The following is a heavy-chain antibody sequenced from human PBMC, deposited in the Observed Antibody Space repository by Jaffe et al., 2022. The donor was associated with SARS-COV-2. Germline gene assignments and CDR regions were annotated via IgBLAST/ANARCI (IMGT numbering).Heavy chain of an antibody. CDR1: GFNFRNYA. J-gene: IGHJ5*01. CDR2: ISIDGSTK. V-gene: IGHV3-30-3*01. D-gene: IGHD3-3*01. CDR3: AREDGNIGHYLLGDS. Sequence: QVQLVESGGGVVQPGRSLRLSCAASGFNFRNYAMHWVRRAPGEGLEWVALISIDGSTKYYADSVKGRFTISRDNSKDTLYLQMNSLRTEDTAVYYCAREDGNIGHYLLGDSWGQGTLVTVSS.